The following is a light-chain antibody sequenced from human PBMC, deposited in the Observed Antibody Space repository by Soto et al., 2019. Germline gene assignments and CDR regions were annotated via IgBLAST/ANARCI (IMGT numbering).Light chain of an antibody. CDR1: QSISQS. Sequence: EVVLTQSPGTLSLSPGERATLSCRASQSISQSLAWYQQRPGQSPRLLIYDASRRATGIPDRFTGSGFGTDFTLTISRLAPEDLALYYCQQYCGSPMTFGQGTKVELK. J-gene: IGKJ1*01. V-gene: IGKV3-20*01. CDR3: QQYCGSPMT. CDR2: DAS.